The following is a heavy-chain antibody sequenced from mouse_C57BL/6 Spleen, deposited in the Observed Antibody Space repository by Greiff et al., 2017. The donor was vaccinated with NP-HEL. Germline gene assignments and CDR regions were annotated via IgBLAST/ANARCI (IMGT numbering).Heavy chain of an antibody. V-gene: IGHV1-82*01. J-gene: IGHJ3*01. CDR1: GYAFSSSW. Sequence: VQLQQSGPELVKPGASVKISCKASGYAFSSSWMNWVKQRPGKGLEWIGRIYPGDGDTNYNGKFKGKATLTADKSSSTAYMQLSSLTSEDSADYFCARWTGDLAYWGQGTLVTVSA. CDR2: IYPGDGDT. CDR3: ARWTGDLAY.